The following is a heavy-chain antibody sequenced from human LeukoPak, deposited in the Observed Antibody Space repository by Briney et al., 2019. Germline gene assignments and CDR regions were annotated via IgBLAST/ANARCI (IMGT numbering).Heavy chain of an antibody. CDR1: GYTFTNYY. Sequence: EASVKVSCKASGYTFTNYYIHWVRQAPGQGLEWMGIINPTGGGTTDAQKFPGRLTMTSDMSTSTVYMELSSLRSEDTAVYYCARNIGTLGLDYWGQGTLVTVSS. V-gene: IGHV1-46*01. D-gene: IGHD5-12*01. CDR2: INPTGGGT. J-gene: IGHJ4*02. CDR3: ARNIGTLGLDY.